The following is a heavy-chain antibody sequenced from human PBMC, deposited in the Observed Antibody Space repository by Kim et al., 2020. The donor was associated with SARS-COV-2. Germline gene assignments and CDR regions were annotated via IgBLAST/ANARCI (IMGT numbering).Heavy chain of an antibody. CDR3: ARDFPTYCGGDCYGYYYYGMDV. V-gene: IGHV1-69*13. Sequence: SVKVSCKASGGTFSSYAISWVRQAPGQGLEWMGGIIPIFGTANYAQKFQGRVTITADESTSTAYMELSSLRSEDTAVYYCARDFPTYCGGDCYGYYYYGMDVWGQGTTVTVSS. D-gene: IGHD2-21*02. CDR2: IIPIFGTA. J-gene: IGHJ6*02. CDR1: GGTFSSYA.